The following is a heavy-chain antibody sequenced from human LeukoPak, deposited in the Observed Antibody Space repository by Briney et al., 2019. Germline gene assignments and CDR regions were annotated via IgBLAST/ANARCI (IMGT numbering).Heavy chain of an antibody. CDR3: TTLTPTAVTTFYYYYYMDV. V-gene: IGHV3-15*01. CDR2: IKSKTDGGTT. CDR1: GFTFSNAW. J-gene: IGHJ6*03. D-gene: IGHD4-17*01. Sequence: KPGGSLRLSCAASGFTFSNAWMSWVRQAPGKGLEWVGRIKSKTDGGTTDCAAPVKGRFTISRDDSKNTLYLQMNSLKTEDTAVYYCTTLTPTAVTTFYYYYYMDVWGKGTTVTVSS.